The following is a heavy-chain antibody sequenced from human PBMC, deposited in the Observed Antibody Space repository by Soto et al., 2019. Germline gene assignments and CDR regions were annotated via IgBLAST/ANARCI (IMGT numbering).Heavy chain of an antibody. Sequence: EVQLLESGGGLVQPGGSLRLSCAASGFTFSSYAMSWIRQAPGKGRVLGSASSGRGGSIYYADSVKGRFTISRDNSKNTLYLQMNSLRAEDTAVYYCAKDRPSITDIVVVPAAPPGDWFDPWGQGTLVTVSS. CDR3: AKDRPSITDIVVVPAAPPGDWFDP. V-gene: IGHV3-23*01. D-gene: IGHD2-2*01. CDR1: GFTFSSYA. CDR2: SSGRGGSI. J-gene: IGHJ5*02.